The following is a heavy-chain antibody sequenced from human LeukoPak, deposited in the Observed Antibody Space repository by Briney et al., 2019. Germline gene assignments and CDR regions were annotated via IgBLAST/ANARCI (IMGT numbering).Heavy chain of an antibody. V-gene: IGHV1-24*01. Sequence: ASVTVSCTVSGYTLTELSMHWVRQAPGKGLEWMGGFDPEDGETIYAQKFQGRVTMTEDTSTDTAYMELSSLRSEDTAVYYCATDLGYCSGGSCSTGFDPWGQGTLVTVSS. CDR2: FDPEDGET. CDR1: GYTLTELS. J-gene: IGHJ5*02. CDR3: ATDLGYCSGGSCSTGFDP. D-gene: IGHD2-15*01.